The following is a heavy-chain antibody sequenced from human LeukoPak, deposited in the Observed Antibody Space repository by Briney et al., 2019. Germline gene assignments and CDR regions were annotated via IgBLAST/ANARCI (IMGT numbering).Heavy chain of an antibody. CDR2: TYYRSKWYN. CDR3: ARDGEFRDIVATINPAGFDY. J-gene: IGHJ4*02. V-gene: IGHV6-1*01. Sequence: SQTLSLTCAISGDSVSSNSAAWNWIRQSPSRGLEWLGRTYYRSKWYNDYAVSVKSRITINPDTSKNQFSLQLNSVTPEDTAVYYCARDGEFRDIVATINPAGFDYWGQGTLVTVSS. D-gene: IGHD5-12*01. CDR1: GDSVSSNSAA.